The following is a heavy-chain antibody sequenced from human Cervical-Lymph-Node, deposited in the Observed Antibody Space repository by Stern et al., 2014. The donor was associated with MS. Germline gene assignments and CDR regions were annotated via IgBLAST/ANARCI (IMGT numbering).Heavy chain of an antibody. CDR3: AREVTMVGFDP. V-gene: IGHV1-69*06. D-gene: IGHD3-10*02. CDR1: GGTVSSHT. CDR2: IIPIFGTP. Sequence: VQLVESGAEVKKPGSSVKVSCKASGGTVSSHTISWVRQAPGQGLEWMGGIIPIFGTPNYAQKFQGRVTIPADKCTSTAYLELNSLRSDDTAVYYCAREVTMVGFDPWGQGTLVTVSS. J-gene: IGHJ5*02.